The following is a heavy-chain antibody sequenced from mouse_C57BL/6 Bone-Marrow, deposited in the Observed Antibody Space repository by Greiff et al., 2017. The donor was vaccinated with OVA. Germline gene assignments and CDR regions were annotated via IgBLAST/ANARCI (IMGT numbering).Heavy chain of an antibody. CDR3: ARDYGSSPYFDD. CDR1: GYTFTSYW. J-gene: IGHJ2*01. V-gene: IGHV1-55*01. Sequence: QVQLQQPGAELVKPGASVKMSCKASGYTFTSYWITWVKQRPGQGLEWIGDIYPGSGSTNYNEKFKSKATLTVDTSSSTAYMQLSSLTSEDSAVYYCARDYGSSPYFDDWGQGTTLTVSS. D-gene: IGHD1-1*01. CDR2: IYPGSGST.